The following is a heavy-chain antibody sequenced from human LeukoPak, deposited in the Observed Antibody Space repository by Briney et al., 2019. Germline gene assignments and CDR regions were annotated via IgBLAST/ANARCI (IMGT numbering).Heavy chain of an antibody. V-gene: IGHV4-34*01. D-gene: IGHD3-10*01. CDR2: INHSGST. J-gene: IGHJ4*02. CDR1: GGSFSGYY. CDR3: ARRAKNYYGSGRPDY. Sequence: SETLSLTCAVYGGSFSGYYWSWIRQPPGKGLEWIGEINHSGSTNYNPSLKSRVTISVDTSKNQFPLKLSSVTAADTAVYYCARRAKNYYGSGRPDYWGQGTLVTVSS.